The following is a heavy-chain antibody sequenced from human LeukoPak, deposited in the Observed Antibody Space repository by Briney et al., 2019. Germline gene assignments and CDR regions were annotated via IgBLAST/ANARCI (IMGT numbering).Heavy chain of an antibody. J-gene: IGHJ5*02. Sequence: PGGSLRFSCAASGFTFSSYAMGWVRQAPGKGLEWVSTIGGSGDGTYYADSVKGRFTISRDNSKNTLSLQMNSLRAEDTAVYYCAKRYYYDTSGNPGGLDPWGQGTLVTVSS. CDR3: AKRYYYDTSGNPGGLDP. D-gene: IGHD3-22*01. CDR2: IGGSGDGT. V-gene: IGHV3-23*01. CDR1: GFTFSSYA.